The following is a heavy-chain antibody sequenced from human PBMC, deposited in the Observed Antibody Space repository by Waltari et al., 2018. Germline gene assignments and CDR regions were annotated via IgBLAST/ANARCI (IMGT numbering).Heavy chain of an antibody. D-gene: IGHD1-26*01. CDR2: ISYDGSNK. V-gene: IGHV3-30-3*01. J-gene: IGHJ5*02. CDR3: ARGGVGAQNWFDP. Sequence: QVQLVESGGGVVQPGRSLRLSCAASGFTFSRYAMHWVRQAPGKGVEWGAVISYDGSNKYYSDSVKGRFTIARDNAKNSLYLQMNSLRAEDTAVYYCARGGVGAQNWFDPWGQGTLVTVSS. CDR1: GFTFSRYA.